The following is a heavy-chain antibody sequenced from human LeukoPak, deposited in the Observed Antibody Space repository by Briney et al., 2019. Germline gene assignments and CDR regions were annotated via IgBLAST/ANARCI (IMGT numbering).Heavy chain of an antibody. D-gene: IGHD3-22*01. Sequence: GGSLRLSCAASGFTFSSYIMNWVRQAPGKGLEWVSSISTSSSYIYYADSVKGRFTISRDNAKNSLYLQMNSLRAEDTAVYYCARPTTLYYYDSSGYYDYWGLGTLVTVSS. CDR1: GFTFSSYI. J-gene: IGHJ4*02. CDR2: ISTSSSYI. V-gene: IGHV3-21*01. CDR3: ARPTTLYYYDSSGYYDY.